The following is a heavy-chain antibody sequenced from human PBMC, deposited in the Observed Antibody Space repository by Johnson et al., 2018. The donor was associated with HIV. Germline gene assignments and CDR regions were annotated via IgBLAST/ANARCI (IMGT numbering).Heavy chain of an antibody. CDR3: AKVGIAAAEGAFEI. CDR1: GFTFSSYG. V-gene: IGHV3-33*06. D-gene: IGHD6-13*01. Sequence: QVQLVESGGGVVQPGRSLRLSCAASGFTFSSYGMHWVRQAPGKGLEWVAVIWYDGSNKYYADSVKGRFTISRDNSKNTLYLQMNSLRAGDTAVYYCAKVGIAAAEGAFEIWGQGTMVTVSS. CDR2: IWYDGSNK. J-gene: IGHJ3*02.